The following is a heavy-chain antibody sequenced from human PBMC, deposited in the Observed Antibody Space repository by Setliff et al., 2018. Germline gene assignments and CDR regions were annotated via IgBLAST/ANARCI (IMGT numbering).Heavy chain of an antibody. CDR3: AREAGTI. Sequence: PSETLSLTCSVSGGSIISSTYNWGWIRQPPGKGLEWIGSIYYSGTTYYNPSLESRITMSVDTSNNRFSLKLTSVTAADTAVYYCAREAGTIWGQGTLVTGLL. D-gene: IGHD1-1*01. CDR2: IYYSGTT. CDR1: GGSIISSTYN. J-gene: IGHJ4*02. V-gene: IGHV4-39*02.